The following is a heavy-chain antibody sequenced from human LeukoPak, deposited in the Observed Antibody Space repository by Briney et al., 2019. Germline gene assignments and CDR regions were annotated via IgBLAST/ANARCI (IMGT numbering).Heavy chain of an antibody. J-gene: IGHJ3*02. CDR1: GVSFSGYY. V-gene: IGHV4-34*01. CDR2: INHSGST. Sequence: SETLSLTCAVYGVSFSGYYWSWIRQPPGKGLEWLGEINHSGSTNYNPSLKSRVTISVDTSKNQFSLKLSSVTAADTAVYYCARTNPPRLYYYGSGRGVGAFDIWGQGTMVTVSS. D-gene: IGHD3-10*01. CDR3: ARTNPPRLYYYGSGRGVGAFDI.